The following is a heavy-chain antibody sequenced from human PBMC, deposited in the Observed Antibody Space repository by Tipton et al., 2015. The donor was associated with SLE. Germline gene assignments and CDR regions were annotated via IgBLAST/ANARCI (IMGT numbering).Heavy chain of an antibody. D-gene: IGHD5-12*01. CDR1: GGSFSGHY. Sequence: TLSLTCAVYGGSFSGHYLSWIRQPPGKGLEWIGYIYYSGSTNYNPSLKSRVTISVDTSKNHFSLKLSSVTAADTAVYYCARESSYDWGDFDYWGQGTLVTVSS. V-gene: IGHV4-59*11. J-gene: IGHJ4*02. CDR2: IYYSGST. CDR3: ARESSYDWGDFDY.